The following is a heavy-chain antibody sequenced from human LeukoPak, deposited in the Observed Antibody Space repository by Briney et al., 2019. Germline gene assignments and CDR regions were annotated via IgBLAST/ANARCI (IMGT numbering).Heavy chain of an antibody. Sequence: PSETLSLTCAVYGGSFSGYYWSWIRQPPGKGLEWVSSISGTSTYIYFANSLKGRFSISRDNAKNSLYLQMNSLRAEDTAVYYCARDSGSYRGFDYWGQGTLVTVSS. CDR1: GGSFSGYY. D-gene: IGHD1-26*01. CDR3: ARDSGSYRGFDY. V-gene: IGHV3-21*06. CDR2: ISGTSTYI. J-gene: IGHJ4*02.